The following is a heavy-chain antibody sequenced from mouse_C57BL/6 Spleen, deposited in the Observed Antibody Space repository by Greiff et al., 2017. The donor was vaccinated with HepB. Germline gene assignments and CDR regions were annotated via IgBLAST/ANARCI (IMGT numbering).Heavy chain of an antibody. V-gene: IGHV1-50*01. CDR1: GYTFTSYW. CDR3: ARGGYDYAYYFDY. Sequence: QVQLQQPGAELVKPGASVKLSCKASGYTFTSYWMQWVKQRPGQGLEWIGEIDPSDSYTNYNQKFKGKATLTVDTSSSTAYMQLSSLTSEDSAVYYCARGGYDYAYYFDYWGQGTTLTVSS. CDR2: IDPSDSYT. D-gene: IGHD2-4*01. J-gene: IGHJ2*01.